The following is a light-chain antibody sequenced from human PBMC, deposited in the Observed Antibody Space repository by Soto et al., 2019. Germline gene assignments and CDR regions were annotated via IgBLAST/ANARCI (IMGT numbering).Light chain of an antibody. CDR1: QSISSW. CDR3: QHYDFSSGLT. CDR2: TAS. J-gene: IGKJ4*01. V-gene: IGKV1-5*03. Sequence: DIQMTQSPSILSASVGDRVTITCRASQSISSWLAWYQQRPGKARNLLIHTASTLKSGVPSRFSANGSGTEFTLTISSLQPDDFAVYYCQHYDFSSGLTFGGGTRVEI.